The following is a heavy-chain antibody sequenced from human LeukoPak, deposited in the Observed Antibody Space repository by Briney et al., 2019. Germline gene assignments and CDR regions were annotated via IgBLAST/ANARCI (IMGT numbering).Heavy chain of an antibody. CDR2: INQGGSEE. J-gene: IGHJ4*02. V-gene: IGHV3-7*01. Sequence: GGSLRLSCAASGFTIIKYWMSWVRQAPGKGLEWVANINQGGSEEDYVDSVKGRFTISRDNAKNSLFLQMNSLRAEDTALYYCVPHYFDSSGYYHGYWGQGTLVTVSS. CDR3: VPHYFDSSGYYHGY. D-gene: IGHD3-22*01. CDR1: GFTIIKYW.